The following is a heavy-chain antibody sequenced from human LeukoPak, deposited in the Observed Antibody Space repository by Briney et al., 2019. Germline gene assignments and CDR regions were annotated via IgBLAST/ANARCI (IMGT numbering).Heavy chain of an antibody. V-gene: IGHV1-24*01. CDR3: ATGIVAAAGTGLVPDY. CDR2: FDPEDGET. D-gene: IGHD6-13*01. CDR1: GFTFSSYW. J-gene: IGHJ4*02. Sequence: GGSLRLSCAASGFTFSSYWMTWVRQAPGKGLEWMGGFDPEDGETIYAQKFQGRVTMTEDTSTDTAYMELSSLRSEDTAVYYCATGIVAAAGTGLVPDYWGQGTLVTVSS.